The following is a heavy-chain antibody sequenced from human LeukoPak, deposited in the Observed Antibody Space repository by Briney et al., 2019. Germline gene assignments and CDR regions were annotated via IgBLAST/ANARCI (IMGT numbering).Heavy chain of an antibody. Sequence: GGSLRLSCAASGFTFSSYAMSWVRQAPGKGLEWVSVIYSGGSTYYADSVKGRFTISRDNSKNTLYLQMNSLRAEDTAVYYCAGVARKYYFDYWGQGTLVTVSS. CDR1: GFTFSSYA. CDR3: AGVARKYYFDY. CDR2: IYSGGST. V-gene: IGHV3-66*01. J-gene: IGHJ4*02.